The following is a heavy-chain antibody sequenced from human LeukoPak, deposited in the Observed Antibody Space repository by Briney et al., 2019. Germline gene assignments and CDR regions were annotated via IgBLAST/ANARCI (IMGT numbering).Heavy chain of an antibody. CDR1: GGSISSSSYY. V-gene: IGHV4-39*01. J-gene: IGHJ3*02. CDR2: IYYSGST. D-gene: IGHD1-26*01. Sequence: SETLSLTCTVSGGSISSSSYYWGWIRQPPGKGLEWIGSIYYSGSTYYNPSRKSRVTISVDTSKNQFSLKLSSVTAADTAVYYCVRHVGRADAFDIWGQGTMVTVSS. CDR3: VRHVGRADAFDI.